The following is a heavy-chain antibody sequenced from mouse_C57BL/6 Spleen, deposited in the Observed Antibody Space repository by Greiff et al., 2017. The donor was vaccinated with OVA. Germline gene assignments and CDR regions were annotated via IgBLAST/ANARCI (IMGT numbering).Heavy chain of an antibody. D-gene: IGHD4-1*01. V-gene: IGHV14-2*01. J-gene: IGHJ2*01. CDR2: IDPEDGEI. CDR1: GFNIKDYY. Sequence: VQLQQSGAELVKPGASVKLSCTASGFNIKDYYMHWVKQRTEQGLEWIGWIDPEDGEIKYAPKFQVKATITADTSSNTAYLQLSILTSEDTAVYYGARRRTGYCDDWGQGTTLTVSS. CDR3: ARRRTGYCDD.